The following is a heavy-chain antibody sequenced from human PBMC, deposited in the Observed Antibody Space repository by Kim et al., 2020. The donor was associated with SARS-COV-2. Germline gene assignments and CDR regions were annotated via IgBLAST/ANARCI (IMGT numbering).Heavy chain of an antibody. D-gene: IGHD4-4*01. CDR1: GFTFSSYA. V-gene: IGHV3-33*01. Sequence: GGSLRLSCAASGFTFSSYAMHWVRQAPGKGLEWVAVIWSDGNNTFYADSVKGRFTISRDNSKNTLYLHMNSLRAEDTAVYYCARRGVNYYSNGGYCALW. CDR3: ARRGVNYYSNGGYCAL. J-gene: IGHJ2*01. CDR2: IWSDGNNT.